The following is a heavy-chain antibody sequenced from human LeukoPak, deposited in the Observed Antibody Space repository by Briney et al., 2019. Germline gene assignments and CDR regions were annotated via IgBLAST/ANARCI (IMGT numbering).Heavy chain of an antibody. CDR1: GGSISSGDYY. J-gene: IGHJ6*02. V-gene: IGHV4-30-4*01. CDR3: ARERVYCSGGSCYPYYGMDV. D-gene: IGHD2-15*01. CDR2: IYYSGST. Sequence: SETLSLTCTVSGGSISSGDYYWSWIRQPLGKGLEWIGYIYYSGSTYYNPSLKSRVTISVDTSKNQFSLKLSSVTAADTAVYYCARERVYCSGGSCYPYYGMDVWGQGTTVTVSS.